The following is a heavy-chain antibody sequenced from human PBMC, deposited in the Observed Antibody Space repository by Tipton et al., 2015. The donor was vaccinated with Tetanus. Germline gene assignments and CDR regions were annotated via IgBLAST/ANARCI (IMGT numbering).Heavy chain of an antibody. CDR2: ISSDGGRS. Sequence: SLRLSCAASGFTFSNYAMGWVRQAPGKGLEWVSSISSDGGRSNHADSVRGRFTISRDNSKNTLSLQLNSLRADDTAIYYCAKEALGVLNLWGKGTTVIVSS. CDR1: GFTFSNYA. J-gene: IGHJ6*04. D-gene: IGHD1-14*01. V-gene: IGHV3-23*01. CDR3: AKEALGVLNL.